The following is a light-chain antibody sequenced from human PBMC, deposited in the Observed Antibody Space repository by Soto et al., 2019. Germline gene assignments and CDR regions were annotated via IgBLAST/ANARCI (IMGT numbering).Light chain of an antibody. J-gene: IGLJ1*01. V-gene: IGLV2-14*01. CDR3: NSYTSSNTDV. CDR2: EVS. CDR1: SSDVGAHNF. Sequence: QSVLAQPASVSGSPGQAITISCSGSSSDVGAHNFVSWYQHHPGKAPKLMIYEVSNRPSGVSNRFSGSKSGNTASLTISGLQAEDDADYYCNSYTSSNTDVFGSGTKVTVL.